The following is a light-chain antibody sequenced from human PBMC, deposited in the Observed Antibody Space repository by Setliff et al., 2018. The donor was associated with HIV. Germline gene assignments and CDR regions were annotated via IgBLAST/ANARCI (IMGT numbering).Light chain of an antibody. CDR2: DNG. CDR1: NIGIKS. J-gene: IGLJ1*01. Sequence: SYELTQRPSVSVAPGKTARITCGGDNIGIKSVHWYQQKPGQAPVLVVYDNGDRPSGIPERFSGSNSGNTATLTISRVEAGDEADYYCQVWDSSSDHHVFGTGTKV. CDR3: QVWDSSSDHHV. V-gene: IGLV3-21*03.